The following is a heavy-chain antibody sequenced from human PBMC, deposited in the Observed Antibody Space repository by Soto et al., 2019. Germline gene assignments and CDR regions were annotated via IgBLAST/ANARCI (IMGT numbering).Heavy chain of an antibody. Sequence: PSQTLSLTCAISGDSVSSNTASWNWIRQSPSRGLEWLGRTYFRSKWYNDYAVSVKSRIIINPDTSNNQFSLQLNSVTPEGTAVYFCAKGDNLGPKTGYAFDPGGQGIMVTSPQ. D-gene: IGHD5-12*01. CDR3: AKGDNLGPKTGYAFDP. V-gene: IGHV6-1*01. CDR2: TYFRSKWYN. J-gene: IGHJ5*02. CDR1: GDSVSSNTAS.